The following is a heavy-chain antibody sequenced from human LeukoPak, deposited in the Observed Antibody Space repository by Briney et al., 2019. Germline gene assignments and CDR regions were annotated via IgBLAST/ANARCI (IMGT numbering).Heavy chain of an antibody. D-gene: IGHD4-17*01. CDR2: IYTSGST. CDR3: ARDRTVSPNYYYMDV. CDR1: GGSISSYY. V-gene: IGHV4-4*07. Sequence: PSETLSLTCTVSGGSISSYYWRWIRQPAGKGLEWIGRIYTSGSTNHNPSLKSRLTMSVDTSKNQFSLKLSSVTAADTAVYYCARDRTVSPNYYYMDVWGKGTTVTVSS. J-gene: IGHJ6*03.